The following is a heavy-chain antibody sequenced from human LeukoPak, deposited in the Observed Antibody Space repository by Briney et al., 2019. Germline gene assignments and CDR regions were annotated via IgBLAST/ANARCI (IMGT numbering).Heavy chain of an antibody. CDR1: GFSFSMYS. D-gene: IGHD3-9*01. CDR3: ARHSDYDILTGPNDY. Sequence: PGGSLRLSCAASGFSFSMYSMSWIRQAPGKGLEWVSSISSSSSYIYYADSVKGRFTISRDNAKSSLYLQMNSLRAEDTAVYYCARHSDYDILTGPNDYWGQGTLVTVSS. CDR2: ISSSSSYI. V-gene: IGHV3-21*01. J-gene: IGHJ4*02.